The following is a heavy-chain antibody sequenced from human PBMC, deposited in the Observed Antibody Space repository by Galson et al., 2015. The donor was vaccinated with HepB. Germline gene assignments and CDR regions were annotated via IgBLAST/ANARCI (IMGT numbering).Heavy chain of an antibody. CDR2: INTNTGKS. D-gene: IGHD5-18*01. CDR1: GSTFNSYA. V-gene: IGHV7-4-1*02. J-gene: IGHJ4*02. CDR3: ARVMVRGYNFLGY. Sequence: SVKVSCKASGSTFNSYAMNWVRQAPGQGLEWMGWINTNTGKSMYAQGFTGRFVFSLDTSVSTAYLQISSLKAEDTAVYYCARVMVRGYNFLGYWGQGALVTVSS.